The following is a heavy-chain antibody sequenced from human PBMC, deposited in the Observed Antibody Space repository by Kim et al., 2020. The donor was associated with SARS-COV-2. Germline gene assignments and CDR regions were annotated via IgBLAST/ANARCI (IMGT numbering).Heavy chain of an antibody. CDR3: ARGTRRDIVLMVYDRNNWFDP. D-gene: IGHD2-8*01. V-gene: IGHV4-59*13. J-gene: IGHJ5*02. CDR1: GGSISSYY. Sequence: SETLSLTCTVSGGSISSYYWSWIRQPPGKGLEWIGYIYYSGSTNYNPSLKSRVTISVDTSKNQFSLKLSSVTAADTAVYYCARGTRRDIVLMVYDRNNWFDPWGQGTLVNVSS. CDR2: IYYSGST.